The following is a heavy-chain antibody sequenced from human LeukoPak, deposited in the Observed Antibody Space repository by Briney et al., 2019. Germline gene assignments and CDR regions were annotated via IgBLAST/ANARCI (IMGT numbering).Heavy chain of an antibody. J-gene: IGHJ4*02. D-gene: IGHD3-22*01. CDR3: ARGHRRYYDSSGYYPGDGGAEDFDY. CDR1: GYTFTSYG. Sequence: GASVKVSCKASGYTFTSYGISWVRQAPGQGLEWMGWISAYNGNTNYAQKLQGRVTMTTDTSTSTAYMELRSLRSDDTAVYYCARGHRRYYDSSGYYPGDGGAEDFDYWGQGTLVTVSS. V-gene: IGHV1-18*01. CDR2: ISAYNGNT.